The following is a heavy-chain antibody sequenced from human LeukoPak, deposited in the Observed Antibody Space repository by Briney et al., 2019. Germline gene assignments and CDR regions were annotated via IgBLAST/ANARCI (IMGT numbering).Heavy chain of an antibody. CDR2: ISSNGGST. CDR3: VKGSRDAFEI. D-gene: IGHD3-10*01. Sequence: TGGSLRLSCAASGFTFSNYGMHWVRQAPGKGLEYVSAISSNGGSTYYADSVKGRFTISRDNSKNTLYLQMSSLRSDDTAVYFCVKGSRDAFEIWGQGTMVTVSS. J-gene: IGHJ3*02. CDR1: GFTFSNYG. V-gene: IGHV3-64D*09.